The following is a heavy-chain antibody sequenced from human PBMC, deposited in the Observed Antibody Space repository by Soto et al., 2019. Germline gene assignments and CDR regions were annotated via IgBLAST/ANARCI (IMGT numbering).Heavy chain of an antibody. V-gene: IGHV3-23*01. J-gene: IGHJ4*02. Sequence: EVQPLKSGGGLVQPGGSLRLSCAASGFTFSSYAMSWVRQAPGKGLEWVSAISGSGGSTYYADSVKGRFTISRDNSKNTLYLQMNSLRAEDTAVYYCATMGEYGDYGYWGQGTLVTVSS. CDR1: GFTFSSYA. CDR2: ISGSGGST. CDR3: ATMGEYGDYGY. D-gene: IGHD4-17*01.